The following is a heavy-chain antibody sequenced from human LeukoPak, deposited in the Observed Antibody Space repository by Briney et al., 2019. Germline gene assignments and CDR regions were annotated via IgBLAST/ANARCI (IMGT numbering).Heavy chain of an antibody. V-gene: IGHV4-34*01. D-gene: IGHD6-13*01. J-gene: IGHJ5*02. CDR2: INHSGST. Sequence: DSVSLTCAFYGGPFRGYYWRCIRPPPGKGLEWIGEINHSGSTNYNPSLKSRVTISVDTSKNQFSLKLSSVTAADTAVYYCARGRKAYSSSWYGSWGQGTLVTVSS. CDR1: GGPFRGYY. CDR3: ARGRKAYSSSWYGS.